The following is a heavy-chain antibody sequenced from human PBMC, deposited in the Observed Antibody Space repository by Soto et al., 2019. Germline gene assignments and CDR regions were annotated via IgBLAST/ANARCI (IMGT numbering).Heavy chain of an antibody. Sequence: GGSLRLSCAASGFTFSSYAMSWVRQAPGKGLEWASAISGSGGSTYYADSVKGRFTISRDNSKNTLYLQMNSLRAEDTAVYYCAKDLELTTVTRAVFDYWGQGTLVTVSS. J-gene: IGHJ4*02. CDR2: ISGSGGST. CDR3: AKDLELTTVTRAVFDY. V-gene: IGHV3-23*01. CDR1: GFTFSSYA. D-gene: IGHD4-17*01.